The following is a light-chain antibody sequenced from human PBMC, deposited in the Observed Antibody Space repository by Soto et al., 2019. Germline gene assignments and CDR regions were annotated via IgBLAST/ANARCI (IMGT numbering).Light chain of an antibody. CDR3: QQYKTWWT. CDR1: QSVSSN. Sequence: EIVMTQSPATLSVSPGERATLSCRASQSVSSNLAWYQQKPGQAPRLLIYGASTRATGIPARFSGSGSGTEFTLTISSLQSEDFAVYYCQQYKTWWTFGQGTKVEIK. CDR2: GAS. J-gene: IGKJ1*01. V-gene: IGKV3-15*01.